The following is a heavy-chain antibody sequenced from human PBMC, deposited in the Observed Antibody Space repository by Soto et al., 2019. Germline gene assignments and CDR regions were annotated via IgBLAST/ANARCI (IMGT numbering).Heavy chain of an antibody. J-gene: IGHJ6*02. CDR1: GGSFSGYY. CDR2: INHSGGT. D-gene: IGHD3-16*01. V-gene: IGHV4-34*01. CDR3: ARAFGHYYYYGMDV. Sequence: SETLSLTCAVYGGSFSGYYWSWIRQPPGKGLEWIGEINHSGGTNYNPSLKSRVTISVDTSKNQFSLKLSSVTAADTAVYYCARAFGHYYYYGMDVWGQGTTVTVSS.